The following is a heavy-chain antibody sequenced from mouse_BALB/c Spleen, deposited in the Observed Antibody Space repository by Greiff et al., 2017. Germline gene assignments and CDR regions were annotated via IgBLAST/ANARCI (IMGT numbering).Heavy chain of an antibody. CDR2: INPSNGGT. Sequence: QVQLKESGAELVKPGASVKLSCKASGYTFTSYYMYWVKQRPGQGLEWIGEINPSNGGTNFNEKFKSKATLTVDKSSSTAYMQLSSLTSEDSAVYYCTRPLYYGSSVYAMDYWGQGTSVTVSS. J-gene: IGHJ4*01. CDR1: GYTFTSYY. D-gene: IGHD1-1*01. CDR3: TRPLYYGSSVYAMDY. V-gene: IGHV1S81*02.